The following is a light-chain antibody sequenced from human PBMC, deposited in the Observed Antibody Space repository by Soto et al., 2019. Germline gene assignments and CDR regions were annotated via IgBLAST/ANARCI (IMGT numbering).Light chain of an antibody. J-gene: IGKJ1*01. V-gene: IGKV4-1*01. CDR3: QQYYSAPWT. CDR1: QSLLYSSNNKNY. CDR2: WAS. Sequence: DIVMTQSPDSLAVSLGERTTIHCKSSQSLLYSSNNKNYLAWYQQKPEQPPKLLIYWASTRESGVPDRFSGSGSGTDFPLTISGLQADDVAVYYCQQYYSAPWTFGQGTKVELK.